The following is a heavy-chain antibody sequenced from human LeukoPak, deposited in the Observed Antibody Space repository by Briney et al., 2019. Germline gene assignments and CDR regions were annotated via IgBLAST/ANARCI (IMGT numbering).Heavy chain of an antibody. Sequence: SETLSLTCAVYGGSFSGYSWTWIRQPPGKGLEWIGSIYYSGSTYYNPSLKSRVTISVDTSKNQFSLKLSSVTAADTAVYYCARHKYSSGWPPEGAFDIWGQGTMVTVSS. V-gene: IGHV4-34*01. D-gene: IGHD6-19*01. J-gene: IGHJ3*02. CDR1: GGSFSGYS. CDR3: ARHKYSSGWPPEGAFDI. CDR2: IYYSGST.